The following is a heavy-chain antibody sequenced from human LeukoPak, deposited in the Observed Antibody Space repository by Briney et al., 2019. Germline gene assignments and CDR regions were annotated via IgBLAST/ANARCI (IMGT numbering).Heavy chain of an antibody. D-gene: IGHD3/OR15-3a*01. CDR2: INPNSGGI. Sequence: ASVKVSCKASGYTFTGYYMHWVRQAPGQGLEWMGWINPNSGGIKYSQKFQGRVTMTRVASISTAYMELSSLRSDDTAVYYCARGDDDFWTGYRYCDYWGQGTLVTVSS. J-gene: IGHJ4*02. V-gene: IGHV1-2*02. CDR1: GYTFTGYY. CDR3: ARGDDDFWTGYRYCDY.